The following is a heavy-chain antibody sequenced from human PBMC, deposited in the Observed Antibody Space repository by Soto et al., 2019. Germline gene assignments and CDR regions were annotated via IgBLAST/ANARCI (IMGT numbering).Heavy chain of an antibody. CDR2: IYASGNT. Sequence: LSLTCTVSGASISNYYWSWIRQPAGKGLEWIGRIYASGNTNYNPSLKSRVTMSVDTSKNQFYLNLNSVTAADTAVYYCARESRSAAGTVEYWGQETLVTVSS. CDR3: ARESRSAAGTVEY. J-gene: IGHJ4*02. D-gene: IGHD6-13*01. CDR1: GASISNYY. V-gene: IGHV4-4*07.